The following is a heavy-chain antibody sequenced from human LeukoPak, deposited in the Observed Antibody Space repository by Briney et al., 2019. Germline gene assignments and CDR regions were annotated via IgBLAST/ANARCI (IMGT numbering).Heavy chain of an antibody. Sequence: ASVKVPCKASGYTFTGYYMHWVRQAPGQGLEWMGWINPNSGGTNYAQKFQGRVTMTRDTSISTAYMELSRLRSDDTAMYYCARSVSVNTVRDYWGQGTLVTVSS. CDR2: INPNSGGT. D-gene: IGHD4-17*01. CDR1: GYTFTGYY. V-gene: IGHV1-2*02. CDR3: ARSVSVNTVRDY. J-gene: IGHJ4*02.